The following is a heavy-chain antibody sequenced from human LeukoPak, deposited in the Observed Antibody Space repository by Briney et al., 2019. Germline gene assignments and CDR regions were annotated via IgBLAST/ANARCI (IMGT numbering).Heavy chain of an antibody. CDR1: GFTFRNYA. D-gene: IGHD1-26*01. CDR3: ARRVGAPDY. J-gene: IGHJ4*02. Sequence: PGGSLRLSCAASGFTFRNYAMSWVRQAPGKGLVWVSRINSDGSSTSYADSVKGRFTISRDNAKNTLYLQMNSLRAEDTAVYYCARRVGAPDYWGQGTLVTVSS. CDR2: INSDGSST. V-gene: IGHV3-74*01.